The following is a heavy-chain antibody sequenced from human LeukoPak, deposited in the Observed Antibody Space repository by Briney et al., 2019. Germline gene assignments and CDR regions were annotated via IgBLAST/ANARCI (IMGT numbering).Heavy chain of an antibody. Sequence: GGSLRLSCAASGFIFSNYAMSWVRQAPGKGLEWVSAISGSGGGTYYADSVMGRFTISRDNSRNMMYLQMNSQTAEDMAVYYCAKGGIALVGAPRSFDPWGQGTLVTVSS. CDR1: GFIFSNYA. CDR2: ISGSGGGT. D-gene: IGHD1-26*01. J-gene: IGHJ5*02. CDR3: AKGGIALVGAPRSFDP. V-gene: IGHV3-23*01.